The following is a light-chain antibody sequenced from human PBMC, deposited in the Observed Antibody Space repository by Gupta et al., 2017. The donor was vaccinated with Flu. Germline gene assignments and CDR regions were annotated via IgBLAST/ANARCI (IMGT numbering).Light chain of an antibody. CDR2: GAS. J-gene: IGKJ2*03. Sequence: EIVLTQSTGTLSLSPGERATLSCRASQSVSSSYLAWYQQKPGQAPRLLIYGASSRATGIPDRFSGSGSGTDFILTISRLEPEDFAVYYCQQYGSSPMYSFGQGTKLEIK. V-gene: IGKV3-20*01. CDR3: QQYGSSPMYS. CDR1: QSVSSSY.